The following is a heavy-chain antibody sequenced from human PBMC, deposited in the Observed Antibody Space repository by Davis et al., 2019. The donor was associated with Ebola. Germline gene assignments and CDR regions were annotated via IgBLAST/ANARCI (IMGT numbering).Heavy chain of an antibody. Sequence: GESLKISCAASGFTFSDYYMSWIRQAPGKGLKWVSYISSSGSTIYYADSVKGRFTISRDNAKNSLYLQMNSLRSEDTAVYYCARSRYCSGGSCYAPPNYWGQGTLVTVSS. CDR2: ISSSGSTI. D-gene: IGHD2-15*01. CDR3: ARSRYCSGGSCYAPPNY. CDR1: GFTFSDYY. J-gene: IGHJ4*02. V-gene: IGHV3-11*01.